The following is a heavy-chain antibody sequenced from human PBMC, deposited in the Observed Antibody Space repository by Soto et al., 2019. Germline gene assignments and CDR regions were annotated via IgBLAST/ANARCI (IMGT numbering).Heavy chain of an antibody. D-gene: IGHD2-8*01. CDR1: GFTCGGYG. CDR3: AKLRDFVVLPAGILDY. V-gene: IGHV3-23*01. CDR2: ISGGGDTT. J-gene: IGHJ4*02. Sequence: GGSLRVSCGASGFTCGGYGVSWIRLSPGKGLEWVSVISGGGDTTYYTPSVKGRFTISRGDFRNTLYLQMNSLRTEDTAIYYCAKLRDFVVLPAGILDYWGPGTLVTVSS.